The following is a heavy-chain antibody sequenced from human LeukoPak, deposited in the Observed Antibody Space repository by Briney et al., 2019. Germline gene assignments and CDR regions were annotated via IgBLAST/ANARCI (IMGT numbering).Heavy chain of an antibody. CDR2: IIPIFDTP. CDR3: ARSHSSSSGHDAFNI. Sequence: ASVNVSCKTSGGTVTTYAISWVRRAPGQGLEWMGGIIPIFDTPDHAQRFQGRVTITADRSTGTVYLELSSLRSEDTAVYYCARSHSSSSGHDAFNIWGQGTLVTVSS. V-gene: IGHV1-69*06. CDR1: GGTVTTYA. D-gene: IGHD6-6*01. J-gene: IGHJ3*02.